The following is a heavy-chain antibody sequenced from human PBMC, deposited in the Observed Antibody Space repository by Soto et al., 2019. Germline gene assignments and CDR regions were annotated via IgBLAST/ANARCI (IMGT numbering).Heavy chain of an antibody. V-gene: IGHV3-23*01. D-gene: IGHD6-19*01. Sequence: EVQLLESGGGLVQPGGSLRLSCAASGFTFSIYAMSWVRQAPGKGLEWVSAISATGSSTYYADSVEGRFTISRDNSRNTLYLQMDNRRADDTAVYYCAKDSNSGWYFFDYWGQVTLVSVSS. CDR2: ISATGSST. CDR1: GFTFSIYA. J-gene: IGHJ4*02. CDR3: AKDSNSGWYFFDY.